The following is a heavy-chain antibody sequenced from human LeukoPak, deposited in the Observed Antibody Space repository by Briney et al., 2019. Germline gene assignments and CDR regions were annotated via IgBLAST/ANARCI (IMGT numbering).Heavy chain of an antibody. J-gene: IGHJ3*02. V-gene: IGHV3-48*03. CDR2: ISSSGSTI. Sequence: GGSLRLSCAASGFTFSSYEMNWVRQAPGKGLEWVSYISSSGSTIYYADSVKGRFTISRDNAKNSLYLQMNSLRAEDTAVYYCARDPGCSSTSCYLGAFGIWGQGTMVTVSS. CDR1: GFTFSSYE. D-gene: IGHD2-2*01. CDR3: ARDPGCSSTSCYLGAFGI.